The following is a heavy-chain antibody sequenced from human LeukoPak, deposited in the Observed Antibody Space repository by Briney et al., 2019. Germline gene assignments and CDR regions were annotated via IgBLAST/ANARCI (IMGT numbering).Heavy chain of an antibody. CDR1: GYTLTELS. J-gene: IGHJ6*02. CDR3: ATVSPIAAAGTHYYYGMDV. V-gene: IGHV1-24*01. D-gene: IGHD6-13*01. CDR2: FGPEDGET. Sequence: ASVKVSCKVSGYTLTELSMHWVRQAPGKGLEWMGGFGPEDGETIYAQKFQGRVTMTEDTSTDTAYMGLSSLRSEDTAVYYCATVSPIAAAGTHYYYGMDVWGQGTTVTVSS.